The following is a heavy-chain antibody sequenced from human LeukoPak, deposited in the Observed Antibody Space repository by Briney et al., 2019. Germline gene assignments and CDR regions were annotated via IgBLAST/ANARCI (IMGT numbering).Heavy chain of an antibody. CDR2: INSDGSST. CDR1: GFTFSSYW. Sequence: GGSLRLSCAASGFTFSSYWMHWVRQAPGKGLVWVSRINSDGSSTSYADSVKGRFTISRDNAKNTLYLQMNSLGVEDTAVYYCAKGLGPLVRGVVPRTYYMDVWGRGTTVTVSS. V-gene: IGHV3-74*01. CDR3: AKGLGPLVRGVVPRTYYMDV. D-gene: IGHD3-10*01. J-gene: IGHJ6*03.